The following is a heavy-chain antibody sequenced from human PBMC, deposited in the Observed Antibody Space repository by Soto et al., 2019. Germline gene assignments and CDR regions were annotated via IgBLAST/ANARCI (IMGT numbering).Heavy chain of an antibody. D-gene: IGHD6-19*01. J-gene: IGHJ4*02. CDR3: ARDCAGYSSGWYQRGGFDY. CDR2: IWYDGSNK. Sequence: QVQLVESGGGVVQPGRSLRLSCAASGFTFSSYGMHWVRQAPGKGLEWVAVIWYDGSNKYYADSVKSRFTISRDNSKXXLXLQMNSLRAEDTAVYYCARDCAGYSSGWYQRGGFDYWGQGTLVTVSS. CDR1: GFTFSSYG. V-gene: IGHV3-33*01.